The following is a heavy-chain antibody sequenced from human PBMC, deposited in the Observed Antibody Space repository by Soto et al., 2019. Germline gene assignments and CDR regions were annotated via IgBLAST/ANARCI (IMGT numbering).Heavy chain of an antibody. CDR1: DGSRSNGVCY. D-gene: IGHD4-17*01. CDR2: IYYSGST. Sequence: LSVTCTCSDGSRSNGVCYWSWHRQPPGKGLEWIGYIYYSGSTYYNPSLKSRVTISVDTSKNQFSLKLSSVTAADTAVYYCARETGYGEYDYLGKGNPVTFS. J-gene: IGHJ4*02. CDR3: ARETGYGEYDY. V-gene: IGHV4-30-4*01.